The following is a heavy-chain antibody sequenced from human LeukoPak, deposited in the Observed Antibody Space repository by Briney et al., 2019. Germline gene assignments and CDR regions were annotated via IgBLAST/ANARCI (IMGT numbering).Heavy chain of an antibody. CDR1: GYSFTDYY. Sequence: GASVKVSCKTSGYSFTDYYMHWVRQAPGQGLEWMGWINPNSGGTSAAQKFQGRVTMTRDTSISTAYMELSRLRSDDTAVYYCARDLQQLGWFDPWGQGTLVTVSS. D-gene: IGHD6-13*01. J-gene: IGHJ5*02. CDR3: ARDLQQLGWFDP. CDR2: INPNSGGT. V-gene: IGHV1-2*02.